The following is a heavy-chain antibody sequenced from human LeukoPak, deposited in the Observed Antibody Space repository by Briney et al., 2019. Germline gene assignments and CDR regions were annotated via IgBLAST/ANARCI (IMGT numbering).Heavy chain of an antibody. J-gene: IGHJ5*02. Sequence: SQTLSLTCAISGDSVSRDTATWNWIRQSPSRGLEWLGRTYYRSKWYNDYAESVKSRITINPDTSKNQFSLQLNSVTPEDTAVYYCTGVLGAVAFDWFDPWGQGTLATVSS. D-gene: IGHD6-19*01. CDR1: GDSVSRDTAT. V-gene: IGHV6-1*01. CDR2: TYYRSKWYN. CDR3: TGVLGAVAFDWFDP.